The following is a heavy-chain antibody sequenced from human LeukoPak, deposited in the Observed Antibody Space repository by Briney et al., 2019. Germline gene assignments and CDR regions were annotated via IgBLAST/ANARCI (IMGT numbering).Heavy chain of an antibody. Sequence: SETLSLTCTVSGGSISGYYWNWIRQPPGRGLEWIGYIYISGSASYNPSLKSRVTISVDTSKNQFSLKLSSVTAADTAVYYCARHRRFDPWGQGTLVTVSS. CDR2: IYISGSA. J-gene: IGHJ5*02. CDR1: GGSISGYY. V-gene: IGHV4-4*09. CDR3: ARHRRFDP.